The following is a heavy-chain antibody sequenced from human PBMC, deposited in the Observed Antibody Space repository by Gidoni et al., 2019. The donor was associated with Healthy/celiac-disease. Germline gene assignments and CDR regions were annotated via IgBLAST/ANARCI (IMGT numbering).Heavy chain of an antibody. CDR2: ISSSSSYI. Sequence: EVQLVESGGGLVKPGGSLRLSCAASGFTFRSYSMNWVRQAPGKGLEWFSSISSSSSYIYYSDSVKGRFTISRDNAKNSLYLQMNSLRAEDTAVYYCARDLLPINQPPVTIAAAVAFDIWGQGTMVTVSS. D-gene: IGHD6-13*01. V-gene: IGHV3-21*01. CDR1: GFTFRSYS. J-gene: IGHJ3*02. CDR3: ARDLLPINQPPVTIAAAVAFDI.